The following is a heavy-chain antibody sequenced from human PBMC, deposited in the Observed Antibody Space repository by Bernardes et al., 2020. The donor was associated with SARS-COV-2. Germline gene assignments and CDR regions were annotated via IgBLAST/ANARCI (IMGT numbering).Heavy chain of an antibody. CDR2: IYPGDSDT. Sequence: GESLTISCKGSGYSFTSYWIGWVRQMPGTGLEWMGIIYPGDSDTRYSPSFQGQVTISADKSISTAYLQWSSLKASDTAMYYCASSIVGATKSYYYYYGMDVWGQGTTVTVSS. CDR1: GYSFTSYW. D-gene: IGHD1-26*01. J-gene: IGHJ6*02. V-gene: IGHV5-51*01. CDR3: ASSIVGATKSYYYYYGMDV.